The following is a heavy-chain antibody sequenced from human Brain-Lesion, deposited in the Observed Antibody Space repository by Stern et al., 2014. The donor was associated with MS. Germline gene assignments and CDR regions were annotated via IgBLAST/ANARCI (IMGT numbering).Heavy chain of an antibody. D-gene: IGHD2-2*01. V-gene: IGHV4-61*02. J-gene: IGHJ6*02. Sequence: VQLVESGPGLVKPSQTLSLSCTVSGGSISSGGYYWSWIRQPAGKGLAWIGRIFNSGSTSYTPSLKSRVTISIDTSKNQFSLRLNSMTAADTAVYYCARGRVVPGFQYYATDVWGQGTTVIVSS. CDR1: GGSISSGGYY. CDR3: ARGRVVPGFQYYATDV. CDR2: IFNSGST.